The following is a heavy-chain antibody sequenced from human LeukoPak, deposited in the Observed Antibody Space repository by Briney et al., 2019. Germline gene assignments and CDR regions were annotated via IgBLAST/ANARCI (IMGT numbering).Heavy chain of an antibody. CDR1: GGSISSYY. J-gene: IGHJ6*03. CDR2: IFYSGST. CDR3: ARGSYYYYYMDV. V-gene: IGHV4-59*08. Sequence: SETLSLTCTVSGGSISSYYWSWIRQPPGKGLEWIGYIFYSGSTNYNPSLKSRVTISVDTSKSQFSLKLSSVTAADTAVYYCARGSYYYYYMDVWGKGTTVTVSS.